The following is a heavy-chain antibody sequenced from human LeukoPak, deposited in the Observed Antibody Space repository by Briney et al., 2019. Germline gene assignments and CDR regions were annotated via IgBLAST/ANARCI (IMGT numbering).Heavy chain of an antibody. CDR2: MNPNSGNT. Sequence: ASVKVSCKASGGTFSSYAISWVRQATGQGLEWMGWMNPNSGNTGYAQKFQGRVTMTRNTSISTAYMELSSLRSEDTAVYYCARGELHIDYWGQGTLVTVSP. CDR1: GGTFSSYA. D-gene: IGHD1-26*01. V-gene: IGHV1-8*02. CDR3: ARGELHIDY. J-gene: IGHJ4*02.